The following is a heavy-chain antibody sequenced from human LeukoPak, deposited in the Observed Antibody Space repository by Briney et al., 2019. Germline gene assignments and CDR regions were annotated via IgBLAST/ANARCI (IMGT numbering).Heavy chain of an antibody. Sequence: GGSLRLSCAASGFTFSSYWMHWVRQAPGKGLVWVSRINSDGSSTRYADSVKGRFTISRDNAKSTLYLQMNSLRAEDTAVYYCARGVGGDSRFDPWGQGTLVTVSS. V-gene: IGHV3-74*01. J-gene: IGHJ5*02. CDR2: INSDGSST. CDR1: GFTFSSYW. D-gene: IGHD1-26*01. CDR3: ARGVGGDSRFDP.